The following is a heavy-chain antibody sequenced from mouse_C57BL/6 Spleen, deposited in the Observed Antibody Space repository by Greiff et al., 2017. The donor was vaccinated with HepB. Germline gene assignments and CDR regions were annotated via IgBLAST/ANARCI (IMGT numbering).Heavy chain of an antibody. D-gene: IGHD3-2*02. CDR2: ISDGGSYT. CDR1: GFTFSSYA. CDR3: ARGGEDSSGYFDY. J-gene: IGHJ2*01. V-gene: IGHV5-4*01. Sequence: EVQLVESGGGLVKPGGSLKLSCAASGFTFSSYAMSWVRQTPEKRLEWVATISDGGSYTYYPDNVKGRFTISRDNAKNNLYLQMSHLKSEDTAMYYCARGGEDSSGYFDYWGQGTTLTVSS.